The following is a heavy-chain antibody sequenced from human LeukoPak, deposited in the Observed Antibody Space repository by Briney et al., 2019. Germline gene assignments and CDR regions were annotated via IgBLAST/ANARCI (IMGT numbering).Heavy chain of an antibody. CDR2: IYYSGST. Sequence: SETLSLTCTVSGGSISSSSYYWGWIRQPPGKGLEWIGSIYYSGSTYYNPSLKSRVTMSVGTSKNQFSLKLSSVTAADTAVYYCVRAKISAAGVWLFDPWGQGTLITVSS. CDR3: VRAKISAAGVWLFDP. CDR1: GGSISSSSYY. D-gene: IGHD6-13*01. J-gene: IGHJ5*02. V-gene: IGHV4-39*07.